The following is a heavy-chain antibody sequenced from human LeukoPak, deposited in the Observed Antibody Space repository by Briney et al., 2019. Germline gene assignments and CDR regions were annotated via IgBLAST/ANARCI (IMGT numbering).Heavy chain of an antibody. D-gene: IGHD2-2*01. J-gene: IGHJ6*02. Sequence: SSETLSLTCTVSGGSISGYYWSWIRQPAGKGLEWIGRIYTSGSTNYNPSLKSRVTMSVDTSKNQFSLKLSSVTAADTAVYYCAREGRYCSSTSCYYYYYGMDVWGQGTTVTVSS. CDR2: IYTSGST. CDR3: AREGRYCSSTSCYYYYYGMDV. CDR1: GGSISGYY. V-gene: IGHV4-4*07.